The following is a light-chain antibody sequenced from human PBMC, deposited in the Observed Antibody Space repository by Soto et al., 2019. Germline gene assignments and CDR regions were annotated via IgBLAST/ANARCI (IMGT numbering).Light chain of an antibody. CDR2: RAS. CDR1: ERISSW. CDR3: QEYHSFSVT. J-gene: IGKJ1*01. Sequence: DIQMTQSPSTLSASVGDRITITCRASERISSWLTWYQQKPGRAPKLLIYRASTLQSGGPSRFIGSGSGTEFTLTISSLRPDDFATYYCQEYHSFSVTFGQGTKVDIK. V-gene: IGKV1-5*03.